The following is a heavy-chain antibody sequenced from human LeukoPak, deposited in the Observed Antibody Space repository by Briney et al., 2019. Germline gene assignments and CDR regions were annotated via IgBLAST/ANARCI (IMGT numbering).Heavy chain of an antibody. V-gene: IGHV1-2*02. D-gene: IGHD4-17*01. J-gene: IGHJ4*02. CDR2: IHPNSGGT. CDR1: GYTFTDYY. CDR3: AREDGYGDRDY. Sequence: ASVKVSCKASGYTFTDYYMHWVRQAPGQGLEWMGWIHPNSGGTNYAQHFQGRVTMTRDTSISTAYMELSRLRSDDTAVYYCAREDGYGDRDYWGQGTLVTVSS.